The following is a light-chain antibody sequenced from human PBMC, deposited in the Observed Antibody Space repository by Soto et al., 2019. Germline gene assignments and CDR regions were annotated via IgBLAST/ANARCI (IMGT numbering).Light chain of an antibody. CDR3: QHTYSAPPYT. CDR1: QSISTF. Sequence: DIQMTQSPSSLSASVGDRLTITCRASQSISTFLNWYQQKPGKPPKLLIYAASSLQGGVSSRFSGSGSGTDFALTISSLQPDDFATYYCQHTYSAPPYTFGQGTKVEIK. V-gene: IGKV1-39*01. J-gene: IGKJ2*01. CDR2: AAS.